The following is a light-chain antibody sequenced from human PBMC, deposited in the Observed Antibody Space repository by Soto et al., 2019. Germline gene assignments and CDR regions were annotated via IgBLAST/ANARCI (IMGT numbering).Light chain of an antibody. Sequence: EIVLTQSPATLSLSPGERATLSCRASQSVSSYLAWYQQKPGQAPRLLIYDASNRATGIPARFSGSGSGTDFTLTLCSLEPEDFGVYYCQQRLTFGGGTKVEIK. J-gene: IGKJ4*01. CDR1: QSVSSY. V-gene: IGKV3-11*01. CDR2: DAS. CDR3: QQRLT.